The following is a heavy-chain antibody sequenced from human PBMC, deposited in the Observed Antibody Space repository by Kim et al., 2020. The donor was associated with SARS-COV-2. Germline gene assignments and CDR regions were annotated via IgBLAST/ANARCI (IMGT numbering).Heavy chain of an antibody. CDR2: ISDSGDNT. J-gene: IGHJ4*02. Sequence: GGSLRLSCAASGFTFSSNVMSWVRQAPGKGLEWVSGISDSGDNTYYADSVKGRFTISRDNSKNTMYLQMNSLRAEDTALYFCAKKGTGSFDHWGQGVLVT. D-gene: IGHD7-27*01. V-gene: IGHV3-23*01. CDR1: GFTFSSNV. CDR3: AKKGTGSFDH.